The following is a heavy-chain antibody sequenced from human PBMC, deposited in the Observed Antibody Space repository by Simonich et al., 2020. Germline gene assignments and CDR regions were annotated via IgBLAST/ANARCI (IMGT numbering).Heavy chain of an antibody. Sequence: QVQLVQSGAEVKKPGASVKVSCKASGYTFNGHYMHWVRQAPGQGLETMECDNPNSEDTNYAQKFQGRVTMTRNTSISTAYMELSRLRSDDTAVYYCARARLYSSSHAFDIWGQGTMVTVSS. CDR3: ARARLYSSSHAFDI. V-gene: IGHV1-2*02. CDR1: GYTFNGHY. CDR2: DNPNSEDT. J-gene: IGHJ3*02. D-gene: IGHD6-6*01.